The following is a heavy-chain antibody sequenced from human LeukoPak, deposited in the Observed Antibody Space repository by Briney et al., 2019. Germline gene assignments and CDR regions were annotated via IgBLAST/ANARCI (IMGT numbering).Heavy chain of an antibody. D-gene: IGHD3-10*01. CDR1: GGSISSYY. V-gene: IGHV4-59*01. CDR2: IYYSGST. Sequence: SETLSLTCTVSGGSISSYYWGWIRQPPGKGLEWIGYIYYSGSTNYNPSLKSRVTISVDTSKNQFSLKLGSVTAADTAVYSCARAYGSGSYYVFDYWGQGTLVTVSS. J-gene: IGHJ4*02. CDR3: ARAYGSGSYYVFDY.